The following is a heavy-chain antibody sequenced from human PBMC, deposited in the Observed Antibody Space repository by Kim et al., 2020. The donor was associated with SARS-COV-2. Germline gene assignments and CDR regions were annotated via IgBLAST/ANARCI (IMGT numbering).Heavy chain of an antibody. CDR1: KFTFTGYA. CDR2: IVGGGGST. Sequence: GGSLRLSCVASKFTFTGYAMNWVRQAPGRGLEWVSAIVGGGGSTYYADSVKGRFTISRDNSKNTLYLQMDNLRADDKAVYYCAKDFGSSGYHPFDYWGQGTLVTVSS. D-gene: IGHD3-22*01. J-gene: IGHJ4*02. CDR3: AKDFGSSGYHPFDY. V-gene: IGHV3-23*01.